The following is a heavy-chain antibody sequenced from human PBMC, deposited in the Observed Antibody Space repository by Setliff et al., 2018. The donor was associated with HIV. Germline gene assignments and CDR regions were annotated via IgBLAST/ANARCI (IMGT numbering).Heavy chain of an antibody. CDR1: GYMFLSYG. V-gene: IGHV1-18*01. Sequence: ASVKVSCKASGYMFLSYGISWVRQAPGPGLEWMGWISVYSGHTKYAQKFQDRVTMTTDTSTSTAYMEMRDLTSDDTAVYYCARVPLVYDSSGFYGVIDYFQLWGQGTPVTVSS. CDR3: ARVPLVYDSSGFYGVIDYFQL. CDR2: ISVYSGHT. J-gene: IGHJ1*01. D-gene: IGHD3-22*01.